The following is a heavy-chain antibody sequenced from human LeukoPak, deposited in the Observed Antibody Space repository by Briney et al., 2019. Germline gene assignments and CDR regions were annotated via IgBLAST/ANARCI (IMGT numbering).Heavy chain of an antibody. CDR2: INHSGST. J-gene: IGHJ3*02. Sequence: SETLSLTCAVYGGSFSGYYWRWIRQPPGKGLEWIGEINHSGSTNYNPSLKSRVTISVDTSKNQFSLKLSSVTAADTAVYYCARRVLRYFDWLLLRGAFDIWGQGTMVTVSS. CDR3: ARRVLRYFDWLLLRGAFDI. CDR1: GGSFSGYY. V-gene: IGHV4-34*01. D-gene: IGHD3-9*01.